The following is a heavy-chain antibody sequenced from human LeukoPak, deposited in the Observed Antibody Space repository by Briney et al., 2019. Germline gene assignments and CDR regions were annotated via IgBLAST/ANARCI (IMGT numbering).Heavy chain of an antibody. CDR3: ARVLSHYDFADY. J-gene: IGHJ4*02. Sequence: GGSLRLSCAASGFTFSSYAMHWVRRAPGKGLEYVSAISSNGGSTYYANSVKGRFTIYRDNSKNTLYLQMGSLRAEDMAVYYCARVLSHYDFADYWGQGTLVTVSS. V-gene: IGHV3-64*01. CDR1: GFTFSSYA. D-gene: IGHD3-3*01. CDR2: ISSNGGST.